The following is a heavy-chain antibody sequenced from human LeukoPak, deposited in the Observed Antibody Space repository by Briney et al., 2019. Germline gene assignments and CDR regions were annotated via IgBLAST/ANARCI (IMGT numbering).Heavy chain of an antibody. CDR2: IYHSGST. D-gene: IGHD3-3*01. CDR1: GGSISSGSYY. CDR3: ARGGGMGYDFWSGYYTGRDWFDP. Sequence: SETLSLTCTVSGGSISSGSYYWSWIRQPPGKGLEWIGSIYHSGSTYYNPSLKSRVTISVDTSKNQFSLKLSSVTAADTAVYYCARGGGMGYDFWSGYYTGRDWFDPWGQGTLVTVSS. V-gene: IGHV4-39*07. J-gene: IGHJ5*02.